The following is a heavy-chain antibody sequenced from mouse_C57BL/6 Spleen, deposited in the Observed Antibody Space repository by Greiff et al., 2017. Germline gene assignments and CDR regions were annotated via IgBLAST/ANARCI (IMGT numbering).Heavy chain of an antibody. V-gene: IGHV1-64*01. J-gene: IGHJ2*01. D-gene: IGHD2-3*01. Sequence: VQLQQPGAELVKPGASVKLSCKASGYTFTSYWMHWVKQRPGQGLEWIGMIHPNSGSTNYNEKFKSKATLTVDKSSSTAYMQLSSLTSEDSAVYYCARYPFYDYYFDYWGQGTTLTVSS. CDR2: IHPNSGST. CDR1: GYTFTSYW. CDR3: ARYPFYDYYFDY.